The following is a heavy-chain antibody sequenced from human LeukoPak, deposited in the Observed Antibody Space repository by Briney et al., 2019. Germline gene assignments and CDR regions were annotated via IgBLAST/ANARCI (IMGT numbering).Heavy chain of an antibody. D-gene: IGHD4-17*01. CDR1: GYIFGHNG. CDR3: ARAEDYGDAFDI. Sequence: GASVKVSCKTSGYIFGHNGISWVRQAPGQGPEWMGWISAYYGDTKYAQKFQGRVTMTTDTSTSTAYMELRSLRSDDTAVYYCARAEDYGDAFDIWGQGTMVTVSS. V-gene: IGHV1-18*01. J-gene: IGHJ3*02. CDR2: ISAYYGDT.